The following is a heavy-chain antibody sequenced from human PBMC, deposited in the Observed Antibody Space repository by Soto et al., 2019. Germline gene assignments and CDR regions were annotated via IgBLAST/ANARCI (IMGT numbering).Heavy chain of an antibody. CDR2: IDPSDSYT. CDR1: GYSFTSYW. D-gene: IGHD6-19*01. Sequence: GESLKISCKGSGYSFTSYWISWVRQMPGKGLERMGRIDPSDSYTNYSPSFQGHVTISADKSISTAYLQWSSLKASDTAMYYCASTAVHAAGYYYYYGMDVWGQGTTVTVSS. V-gene: IGHV5-10-1*01. J-gene: IGHJ6*02. CDR3: ASTAVHAAGYYYYYGMDV.